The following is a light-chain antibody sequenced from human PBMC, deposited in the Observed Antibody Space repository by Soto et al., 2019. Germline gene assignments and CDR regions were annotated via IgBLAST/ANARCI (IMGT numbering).Light chain of an antibody. V-gene: IGKV4-1*01. CDR3: QQYYSIPRT. CDR2: WAS. Sequence: DIVMTQSPDSLAVSLGERATINCKSSQSVLYSSNNKNHLAWYQQKPGQPPKLLIYWASTRESGVPDRFSGSGSETDFTLTVSSLQAEDVAVYYCQQYYSIPRTFGQGTKVEVK. CDR1: QSVLYSSNNKNH. J-gene: IGKJ1*01.